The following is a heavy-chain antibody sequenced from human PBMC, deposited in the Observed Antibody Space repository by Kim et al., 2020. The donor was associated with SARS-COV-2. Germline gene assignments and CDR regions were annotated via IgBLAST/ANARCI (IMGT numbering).Heavy chain of an antibody. CDR3: ARSPIAAAGPGDY. CDR1: GFTFSSYW. D-gene: IGHD6-13*01. CDR2: IKQDGSEK. V-gene: IGHV3-7*03. Sequence: GGSLRLSCAASGFTFSSYWMSWVRQAPGKGLEWVANIKQDGSEKYYVDSVKGRFTISRDNAKNSLYLQMNSLRAEDTAVYYCARSPIAAAGPGDYWGQGTLVTVSS. J-gene: IGHJ4*02.